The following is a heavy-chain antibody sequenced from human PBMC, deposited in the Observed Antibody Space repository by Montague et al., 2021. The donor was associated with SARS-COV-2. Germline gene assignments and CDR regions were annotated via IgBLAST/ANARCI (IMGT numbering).Heavy chain of an antibody. D-gene: IGHD3-22*01. CDR3: ASMKRYFDSSGSPSDFDF. CDR1: GGSITNNIDY. V-gene: IGHV4-39*02. J-gene: IGHJ3*01. Sequence: SETLSLTCTVSGGSITNNIDYWAWIRQPPGKGLEWIGSIYYTGNTYYNPSLKSRVTISVVTSKNHFTLKLSSVTAAETAVYYCASMKRYFDSSGSPSDFDFWGQGTTVTVSS. CDR2: IYYTGNT.